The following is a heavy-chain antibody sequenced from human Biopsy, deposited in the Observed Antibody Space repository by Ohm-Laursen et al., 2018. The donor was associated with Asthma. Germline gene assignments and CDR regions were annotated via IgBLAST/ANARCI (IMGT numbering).Heavy chain of an antibody. D-gene: IGHD1-26*01. J-gene: IGHJ4*02. Sequence: SLRLSCSTSGFTFSNYGMHWVRQAPGKGLDWVAVISFDGTNRNYTDSVKGRFAISRDNSRNTLHLEMNSLRAEDTAVYFCAKEVFPGWELRRGPDSWGQGTLVTVSS. V-gene: IGHV3-30*18. CDR3: AKEVFPGWELRRGPDS. CDR1: GFTFSNYG. CDR2: ISFDGTNR.